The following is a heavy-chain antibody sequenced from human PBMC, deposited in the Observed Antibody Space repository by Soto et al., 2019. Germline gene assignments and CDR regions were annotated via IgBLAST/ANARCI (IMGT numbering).Heavy chain of an antibody. V-gene: IGHV1-3*04. Sequence: AAVKVSCKASGCTFTVSSIHWLRQAPGQNLQLLGWSDTNNGRTKYSHTFQGRVTIIRDTSASTNYLEMNRLKSEATAVYYSARGPWTQKFADSYLDSWDQGLLATVS. CDR1: GCTFTVSS. D-gene: IGHD2-15*01. CDR2: SDTNNGRT. CDR3: ARGPWTQKFADSYLDS. J-gene: IGHJ5*01.